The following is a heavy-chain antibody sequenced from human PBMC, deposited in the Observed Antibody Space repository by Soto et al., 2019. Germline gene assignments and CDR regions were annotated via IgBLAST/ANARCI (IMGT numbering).Heavy chain of an antibody. J-gene: IGHJ6*02. D-gene: IGHD3-16*01. CDR3: ARRSVFGYFYAMDV. Sequence: QLQLQESGPGLVKPSETLSLTCTVSGGSISSISYYWGWIRQPPGMGLEWIGSIYDSETTYYNPSPKSRVTISVDTSKSQFSLKLSSVTAADTAVYYCARRSVFGYFYAMDVWGQGTTVTVSS. V-gene: IGHV4-39*01. CDR1: GGSISSISYY. CDR2: IYDSETT.